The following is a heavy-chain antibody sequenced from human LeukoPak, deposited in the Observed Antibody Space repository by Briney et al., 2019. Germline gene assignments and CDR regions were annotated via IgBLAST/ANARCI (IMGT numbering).Heavy chain of an antibody. CDR1: GFTFSSYA. J-gene: IGHJ4*02. V-gene: IGHV3-23*01. Sequence: GGSLRLSCAASGFTFSSYAMSWVRQAPGKGLEWVSAISGSGGSTYYADSVKGRFTISRDDSKNTLYLQMNSLRAEDTAVYYCAKDPTMIVVVTPDYWGQGTLVTVSS. CDR3: AKDPTMIVVVTPDY. D-gene: IGHD3-22*01. CDR2: ISGSGGST.